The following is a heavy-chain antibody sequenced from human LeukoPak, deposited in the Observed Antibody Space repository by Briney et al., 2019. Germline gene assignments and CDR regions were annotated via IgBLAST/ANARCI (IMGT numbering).Heavy chain of an antibody. CDR3: ARVGYSYGLYWYFDL. CDR1: GGSISSYY. J-gene: IGHJ2*01. CDR2: IYYSGST. D-gene: IGHD5-18*01. V-gene: IGHV4-59*01. Sequence: SETLSLTCTVSGGSISSYYWSWIRQPTGKGLEWIGYIYYSGSTNYNPSLKSRVTISVDTSKNQFSLKLSSVTAADTAVYYCARVGYSYGLYWYFDLWGRGTPVTVSS.